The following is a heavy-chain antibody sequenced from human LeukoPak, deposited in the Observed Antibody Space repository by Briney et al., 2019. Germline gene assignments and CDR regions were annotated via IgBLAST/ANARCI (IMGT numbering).Heavy chain of an antibody. J-gene: IGHJ4*02. Sequence: SVTLPLTCTVSGGSISSDYWSWIRQPPGKGLEWIGYIYYSGITNYNPSLKSRVSISVDTSKNQFSLKLSSVTAADTAVYYCARLHYDSSGYYYFDYWGQGTLVTVSS. D-gene: IGHD3-22*01. V-gene: IGHV4-59*08. CDR2: IYYSGIT. CDR1: GGSISSDY. CDR3: ARLHYDSSGYYYFDY.